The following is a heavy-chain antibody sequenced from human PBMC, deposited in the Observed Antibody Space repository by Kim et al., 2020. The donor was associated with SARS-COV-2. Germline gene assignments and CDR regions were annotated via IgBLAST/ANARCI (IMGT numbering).Heavy chain of an antibody. CDR1: GYIFSDYW. J-gene: IGHJ4*02. Sequence: GESLKISCSTSGYIFSDYWIGWVRQMPGKGLEWIGVIYPDDSDTKYGPSFQGQVTISVDKSLNNTDLQSNRPKASDTGIYYCSRVETGRYFDYWGQGTLV. V-gene: IGHV5-51*01. CDR2: IYPDDSDT. CDR3: SRVETGRYFDY.